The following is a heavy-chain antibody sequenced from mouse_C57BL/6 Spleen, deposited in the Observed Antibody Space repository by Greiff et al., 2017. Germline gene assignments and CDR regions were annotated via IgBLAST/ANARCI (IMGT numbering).Heavy chain of an antibody. V-gene: IGHV1-55*01. D-gene: IGHD3-2*02. J-gene: IGHJ4*01. CDR2: IYPGSGST. CDR3: ARAGQLRLRDAMDY. CDR1: GYTFTSYW. Sequence: VQLQQPGAELVKPGASVKMSCKASGYTFTSYWITWVKQRPGQGLEWIGDIYPGSGSTNYNEKFKSKATLTVDTSSSTAYMQLSSLTSEDSAVYYCARAGQLRLRDAMDYWGQGTSVTVSS.